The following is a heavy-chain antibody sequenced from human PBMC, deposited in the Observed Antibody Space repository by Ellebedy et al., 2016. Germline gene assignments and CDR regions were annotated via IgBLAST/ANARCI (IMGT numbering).Heavy chain of an antibody. CDR3: ARAGGSYYRYFDY. CDR2: IRSSSSTT. D-gene: IGHD1-26*01. J-gene: IGHJ4*02. CDR1: GFTFSSYS. Sequence: GESLKISCAASGFTFSSYSMNWVRQAPGKGLEWVSYIRSSSSTTYYADSVKGRFTISRDNAKNSLYLQMNSLRAEDTAVYYCARAGGSYYRYFDYWGQGTLVTVSS. V-gene: IGHV3-48*04.